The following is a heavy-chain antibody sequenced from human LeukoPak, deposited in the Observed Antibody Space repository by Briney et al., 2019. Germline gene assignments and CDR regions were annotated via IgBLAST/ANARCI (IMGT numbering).Heavy chain of an antibody. D-gene: IGHD2-21*01. V-gene: IGHV4-34*01. Sequence: SETLSLTCAVYGGSFSGYYWSWIRQPPGKGLEWIGEINHSGSTNYNPSLKSRVTISVDTSKNQFSLKLSSVTAADTAVYHCARGAPFRLWGGTKIPPHNWFDPWGQGTLVTVSS. J-gene: IGHJ5*02. CDR1: GGSFSGYY. CDR3: ARGAPFRLWGGTKIPPHNWFDP. CDR2: INHSGST.